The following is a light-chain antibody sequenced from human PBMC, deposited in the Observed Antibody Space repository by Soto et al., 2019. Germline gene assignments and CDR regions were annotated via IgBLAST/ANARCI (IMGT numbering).Light chain of an antibody. CDR1: SSNIGSNT. CDR2: NNY. J-gene: IGLJ2*01. V-gene: IGLV1-44*01. CDR3: AAWDVSLNGPL. Sequence: QSVLTQPPSASGTPGQRITISCSGSSSNIGSNTVNWYQQVPGTAPKLLIYNNYQRPSGVPDRFSGSKSGTSASLAINGLQSEDEADYYCAAWDVSLNGPLFGGGTKLTVL.